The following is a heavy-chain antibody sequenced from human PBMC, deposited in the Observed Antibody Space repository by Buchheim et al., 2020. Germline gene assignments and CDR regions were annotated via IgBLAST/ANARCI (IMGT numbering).Heavy chain of an antibody. CDR1: GFTFSSYS. D-gene: IGHD1-26*01. J-gene: IGHJ6*02. Sequence: EVQLVESGGGLVQPGGSLRLSCAASGFTFSSYSMNWVRQAPGKGLEWVSYISSSCSTIYYADSVKGRFTISRANAKNSLYLQMNSLRAEDTAVYYCARDSEDSGSYRSSYYYYGMDVWGQGTT. CDR2: ISSSCSTI. CDR3: ARDSEDSGSYRSSYYYYGMDV. V-gene: IGHV3-48*04.